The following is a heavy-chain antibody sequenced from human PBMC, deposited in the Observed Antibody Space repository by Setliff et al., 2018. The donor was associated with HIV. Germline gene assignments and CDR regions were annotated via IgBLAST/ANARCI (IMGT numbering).Heavy chain of an antibody. D-gene: IGHD1-26*01. Sequence: GGSLRLSCAASGFTFRDHYMDWVRQAPGKGLEWVGRTVNKASSDTTQYAASVKGRFTISRDDSKNSVFLQMNSLKTEDTAMYYCTRTPGAWENYFDYWGQGTLVTAPQ. J-gene: IGHJ4*02. V-gene: IGHV3-72*01. CDR3: TRTPGAWENYFDY. CDR1: GFTFRDHY. CDR2: TVNKASSDTT.